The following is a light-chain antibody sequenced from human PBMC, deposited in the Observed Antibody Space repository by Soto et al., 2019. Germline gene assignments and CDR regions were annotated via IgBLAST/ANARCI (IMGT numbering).Light chain of an antibody. CDR2: DVT. Sequence: QSALTQPRSVSGSPGQSVTISCTGAGSDVGYYNYVSWYQQHPGKAPKLMIYDVTKRPSGVPDRFSGSKSGNTAPLTISGLQADDEADYYCCSYAGSYTFVFGTGTKVTVL. CDR1: GSDVGYYNY. J-gene: IGLJ1*01. V-gene: IGLV2-11*01. CDR3: CSYAGSYTFV.